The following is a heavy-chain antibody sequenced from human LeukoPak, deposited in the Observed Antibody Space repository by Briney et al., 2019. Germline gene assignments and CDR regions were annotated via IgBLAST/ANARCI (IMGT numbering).Heavy chain of an antibody. V-gene: IGHV1-24*01. CDR3: ATGVAATPVSTYYFDY. Sequence: ASVKVSCKVPGYTLTELSMHWVRRAPGKGLEWMGGFDPEDGETIYAQKFQGRVTMTEDTSTDTAYMELSSLRSEDTAVYYCATGVAATPVSTYYFDYWGQGTLVTVSS. D-gene: IGHD2-15*01. J-gene: IGHJ4*02. CDR2: FDPEDGET. CDR1: GYTLTELS.